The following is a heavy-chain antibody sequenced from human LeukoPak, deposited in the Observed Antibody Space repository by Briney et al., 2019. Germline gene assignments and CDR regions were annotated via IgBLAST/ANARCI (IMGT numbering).Heavy chain of an antibody. V-gene: IGHV4-59*01. CDR3: ATSREFANWFDP. CDR1: GGSISNYY. Sequence: SETLSLTCTVSGGSISNYYWSWFRQPPGKRLEWIGYISYSGTTNYNPSLKSRVTISVDTSKNHFSLKLNSVTAADTAVYYCATSREFANWFDPWGQGTLVTVSS. D-gene: IGHD3-10*01. J-gene: IGHJ5*02. CDR2: ISYSGTT.